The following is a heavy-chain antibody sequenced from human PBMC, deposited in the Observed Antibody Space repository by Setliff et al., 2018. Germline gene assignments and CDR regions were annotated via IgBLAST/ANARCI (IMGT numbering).Heavy chain of an antibody. Sequence: QPGGSLRLSCAASGFPFSTYWLNWVRQAPGKGLEWVANIKQDGSEKYYVDSVKGRFTIARDNAQNSLYLQMDSLRAEDTAVYYCAKVIAAAGRSSGQQADYWGQGTLVTVSS. V-gene: IGHV3-7*01. J-gene: IGHJ4*02. CDR1: GFPFSTYW. D-gene: IGHD6-6*01. CDR3: AKVIAAAGRSSGQQADY. CDR2: IKQDGSEK.